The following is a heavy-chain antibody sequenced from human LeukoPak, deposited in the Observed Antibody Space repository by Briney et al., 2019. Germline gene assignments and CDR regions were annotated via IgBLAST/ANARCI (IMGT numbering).Heavy chain of an antibody. D-gene: IGHD5-12*01. CDR2: LYSDGTM. V-gene: IGHV3-53*01. CDR1: GFPVSSKY. CDR3: TRGGAYDSHGVLDS. Sequence: GGSLRLSCAASGFPVSSKYMSWVRQAPGKGLEWVPVLYSDGTMYYEDSLKGRFTISGDISKNTLYLQMNSLRAEDTAVYYCTRGGAYDSHGVLDSWGQGALVTVSS. J-gene: IGHJ4*02.